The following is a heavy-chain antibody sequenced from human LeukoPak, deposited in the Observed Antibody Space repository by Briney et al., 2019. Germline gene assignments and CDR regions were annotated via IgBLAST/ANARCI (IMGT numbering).Heavy chain of an antibody. CDR1: GGSFSGYY. CDR3: ARRCRGSTSCYRFDY. V-gene: IGHV4-34*01. CDR2: INHSGST. Sequence: SXTLSLTCAVYGGSFSGYYWSWISQPPGKGMEWIGEINHSGSTNSNPSLTSRVTISVDTSKNQFSLKLSSVTAADTAVYYCARRCRGSTSCYRFDYWGQGTLVTVSS. J-gene: IGHJ4*02. D-gene: IGHD2-2*01.